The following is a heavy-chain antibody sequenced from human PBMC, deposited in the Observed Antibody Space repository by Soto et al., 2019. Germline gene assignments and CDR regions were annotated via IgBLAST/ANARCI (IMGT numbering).Heavy chain of an antibody. CDR3: ARDLDV. Sequence: QVQLVESGGGVVQPGRSLRLTCAASGFSFSNYGMHWVRQAPGKGLEWVAMIWNDGSYKYYGDSVRGRFTISRDDPKNTLYLQMNSLRDDDTAVYYCARDLDVWGQGTTVTVSS. CDR1: GFSFSNYG. CDR2: IWNDGSYK. J-gene: IGHJ6*02. V-gene: IGHV3-33*01.